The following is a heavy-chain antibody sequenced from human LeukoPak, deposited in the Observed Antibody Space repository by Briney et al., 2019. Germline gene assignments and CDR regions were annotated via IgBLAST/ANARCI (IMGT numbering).Heavy chain of an antibody. CDR3: AKVGTTSGWYGAFDY. Sequence: PGGSVRLSCAASGFTFSSYAMSWVRQALGKGLEWVSTISGSGDNTYYADSVEGRFTISRDNSRNTLYLQMNSLRAEDTAVYYCAKVGTTSGWYGAFDYWGQGTLVTVSS. CDR1: GFTFSSYA. J-gene: IGHJ4*02. V-gene: IGHV3-23*01. CDR2: ISGSGDNT. D-gene: IGHD6-19*01.